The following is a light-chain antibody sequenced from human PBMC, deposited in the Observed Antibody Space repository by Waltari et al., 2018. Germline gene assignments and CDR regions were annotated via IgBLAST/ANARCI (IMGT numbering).Light chain of an antibody. CDR1: QSIMTN. Sequence: IVMTQSPATLPVSPGERGTLSCWASQSIMTNVAWYQQKPGQAPRILIYDASTRATDTPARFSGSGSGTDFTLTISSLQSEDFAVYYCQQYHHWSTFGGGTKVEI. V-gene: IGKV3-15*01. CDR2: DAS. J-gene: IGKJ4*01. CDR3: QQYHHWST.